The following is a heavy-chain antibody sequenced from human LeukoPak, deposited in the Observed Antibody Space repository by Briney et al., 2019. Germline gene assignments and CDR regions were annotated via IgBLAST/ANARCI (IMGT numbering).Heavy chain of an antibody. CDR1: GFTFSNYA. V-gene: IGHV3-30-3*01. CDR2: ISYDGNNK. CDR3: AREFRSWWFDY. Sequence: PGGSLRLSCAASGFTFSNYAMHWVRQAPGKGLEWVAIISYDGNNKYYADSVKGRFTISRDNSKNTLYLQMNSPREEDTAVYYCAREFRSWWFDYWGQGTLVTVSS. D-gene: IGHD2-15*01. J-gene: IGHJ4*02.